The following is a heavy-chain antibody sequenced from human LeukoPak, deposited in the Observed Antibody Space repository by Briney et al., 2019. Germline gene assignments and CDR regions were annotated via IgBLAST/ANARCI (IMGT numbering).Heavy chain of an antibody. V-gene: IGHV3-21*01. CDR2: ISSSSSYI. CDR3: ARDGDGDYVSDY. Sequence: GGSLRLSCAASGFTFSSYSMNWVRQAPGKGLEWVSSISSSSSYIYYADSVKGRFTISRDNAKNSLYLQMNSLRADDTAVYYCARDGDGDYVSDYWGQGTLVTVSS. D-gene: IGHD4-17*01. J-gene: IGHJ4*02. CDR1: GFTFSSYS.